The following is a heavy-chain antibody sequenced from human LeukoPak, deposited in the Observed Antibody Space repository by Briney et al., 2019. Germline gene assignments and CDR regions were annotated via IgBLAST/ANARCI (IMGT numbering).Heavy chain of an antibody. Sequence: GGSLRLSCAASGFTVSSNYMSWVRQAPGKGLEWVSVIYSGGSTYYADSVKGRFTISRDNSKNTLYLQMNSLRAEDTAVYYCARGLMATIWCYFDYWGQGTLVTVSS. CDR1: GFTVSSNY. D-gene: IGHD5-24*01. CDR2: IYSGGST. CDR3: ARGLMATIWCYFDY. J-gene: IGHJ4*02. V-gene: IGHV3-53*01.